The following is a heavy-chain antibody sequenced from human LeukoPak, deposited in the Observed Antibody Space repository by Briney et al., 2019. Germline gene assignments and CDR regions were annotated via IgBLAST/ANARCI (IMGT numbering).Heavy chain of an antibody. V-gene: IGHV3-21*06. D-gene: IGHD1-14*01. CDR3: ATETNGRHYDY. CDR2: IGPTGSDR. CDR1: GLTFSTSV. Sequence: GGSLRLSCTASGLTFSTSVFDWVRLAPGKGLEWVASIGPTGSDRYHADSIKGRFTISRDNANNFLYLQMNSLRAEDTAVYYCATETNGRHYDYWGQGTLLTASS. J-gene: IGHJ4*02.